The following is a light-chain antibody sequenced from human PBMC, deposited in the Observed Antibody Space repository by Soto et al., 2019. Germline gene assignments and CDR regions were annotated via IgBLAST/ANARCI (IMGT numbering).Light chain of an antibody. Sequence: QSALTQPASVSGSPGQSITISCTGTSSDVGAYNYVSWHQHHPGKAPKLLIYDVSSRPSGVSNRFSASKSGNTASLTISGLQAEDEADYYCSSYTPSNTHVFGTGTKLTVL. J-gene: IGLJ1*01. CDR1: SSDVGAYNY. V-gene: IGLV2-14*03. CDR3: SSYTPSNTHV. CDR2: DVS.